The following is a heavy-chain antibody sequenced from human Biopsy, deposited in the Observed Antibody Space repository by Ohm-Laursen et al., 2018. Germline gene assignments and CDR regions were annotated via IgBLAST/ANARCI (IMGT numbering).Heavy chain of an antibody. CDR1: GFNFNDYY. D-gene: IGHD1-1*01. J-gene: IGHJ4*02. CDR2: ISNRGSII. CDR3: AADINVWNVNY. Sequence: SLRLSCAASGFNFNDYYMTWIRQAPGKGLEWVSHISNRGSIIYYADSVKGRFIISRDNAKNSLYLQMNSLRSEDTAVYYCAADINVWNVNYWGQGTQVTVSS. V-gene: IGHV3-11*01.